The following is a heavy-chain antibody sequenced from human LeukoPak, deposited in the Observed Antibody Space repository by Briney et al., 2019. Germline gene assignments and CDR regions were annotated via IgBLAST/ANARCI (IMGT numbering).Heavy chain of an antibody. CDR3: ARGEGLCDY. J-gene: IGHJ4*02. CDR1: GFTVSSNY. CDR2: IYSGGRT. Sequence: AGGSLTLSCAASGFTVSSNYMSWVRQAPGKGLEWVSVIYSGGRTKYADSVKGRFTISRDNSKNTLYLQMNSLRAEDTAVYYCARGEGLCDYWGRGTLVTVSS. V-gene: IGHV3-53*01.